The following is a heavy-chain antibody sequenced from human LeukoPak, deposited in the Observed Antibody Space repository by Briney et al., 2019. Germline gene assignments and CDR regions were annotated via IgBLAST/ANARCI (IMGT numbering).Heavy chain of an antibody. D-gene: IGHD3-22*01. J-gene: IGHJ4*02. CDR2: ISGSGDNT. V-gene: IGHV3-23*01. CDR3: AKGSYYDSSGSFYFDY. CDR1: GFTFSSYA. Sequence: GGSLRLSCAASGFTFSSYAMSWVRQAPGKGLKWVSGISGSGDNTYYADSVKGWFTISRDNSKNTLYVQVNSLGTEDTAAYYCAKGSYYDSSGSFYFDYWGQGTLVTVSS.